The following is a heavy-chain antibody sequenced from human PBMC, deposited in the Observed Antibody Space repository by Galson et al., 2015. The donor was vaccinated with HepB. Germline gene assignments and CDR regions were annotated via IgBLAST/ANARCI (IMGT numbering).Heavy chain of an antibody. J-gene: IGHJ4*02. CDR1: GFTFSDYV. Sequence: SLRLSCAASGFTFSDYVMHWVRQAPGKGLAWVAIISFDGSNDYYTDSVKGRFTISRDNSKNTLYLQMNNLRPDDTAVYYCAKAWESCSGGYCFLFDYWGQGNLVTVSS. V-gene: IGHV3-30*18. D-gene: IGHD2-15*01. CDR2: ISFDGSND. CDR3: AKAWESCSGGYCFLFDY.